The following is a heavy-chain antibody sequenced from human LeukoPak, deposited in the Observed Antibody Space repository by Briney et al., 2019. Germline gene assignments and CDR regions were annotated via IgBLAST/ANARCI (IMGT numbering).Heavy chain of an antibody. Sequence: GGSLRLSCAASGFTFSSYATSWVRQAPGKGLEWVSAISGSGGSTYYADSVKGRFTISRDNSKNTLYLQMSSLRAEDTAVYYCAKSSGSYSFYYGMDVWGQGTTVTVSS. CDR1: GFTFSSYA. D-gene: IGHD3-10*01. CDR2: ISGSGGST. V-gene: IGHV3-23*01. J-gene: IGHJ6*02. CDR3: AKSSGSYSFYYGMDV.